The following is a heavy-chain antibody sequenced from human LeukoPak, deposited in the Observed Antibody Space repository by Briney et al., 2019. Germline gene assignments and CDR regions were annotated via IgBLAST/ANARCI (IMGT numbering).Heavy chain of an antibody. Sequence: SETLSLTCTVSGGSISSYYWSWIRQPPGKGLEWIGYIYYSGSTNYNPSLKSRVTISVDTCKNQFSLKLSSATAADTAVYYCASGSTVTTLNYWGQGTLVTVSS. CDR2: IYYSGST. D-gene: IGHD4-17*01. J-gene: IGHJ4*02. CDR1: GGSISSYY. CDR3: ASGSTVTTLNY. V-gene: IGHV4-59*01.